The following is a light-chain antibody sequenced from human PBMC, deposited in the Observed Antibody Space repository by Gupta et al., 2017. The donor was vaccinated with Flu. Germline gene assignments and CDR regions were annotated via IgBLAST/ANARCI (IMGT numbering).Light chain of an antibody. Sequence: VTISSTVTRNDVGAYDRVSWYPAATAPAHNLMVYEVTNRPAGVPGRFSGSKAGKTASLTISALQAEDAADYFCASYTTDNTLVFGGGTKLTFL. CDR3: ASYTTDNTLV. CDR1: RNDVGAYDR. J-gene: IGLJ2*01. V-gene: IGLV2-18*02. CDR2: EVT.